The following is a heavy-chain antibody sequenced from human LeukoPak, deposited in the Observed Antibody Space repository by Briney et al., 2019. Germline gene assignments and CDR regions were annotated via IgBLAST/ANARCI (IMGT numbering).Heavy chain of an antibody. Sequence: ASVKVSCKASGGTFNSYTISWVRQAPGQGLEWMGWISAYNGNTNYAQKLQGRVTMTTDTSTSTAYMELRSLRSDDTAVYYCARTVTSTADYWGQGTLVTVSS. CDR3: ARTVTSTADY. CDR1: GGTFNSYT. CDR2: ISAYNGNT. D-gene: IGHD4-17*01. J-gene: IGHJ4*02. V-gene: IGHV1-18*01.